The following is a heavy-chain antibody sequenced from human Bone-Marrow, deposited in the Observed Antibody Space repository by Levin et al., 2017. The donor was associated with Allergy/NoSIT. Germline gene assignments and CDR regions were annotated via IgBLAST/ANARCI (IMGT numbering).Heavy chain of an antibody. J-gene: IGHJ6*03. V-gene: IGHV3-7*01. CDR2: IKQDGSRR. CDR1: GFIISPYW. Sequence: GESLKISCAASGFIISPYWMSWVRQAPGKGLEWLGNIKQDGSRRDYVDSVRGRFTISRDNAKNTFYLQMNSLRAEDTALYYCARDYSRGYGSKSYHYYFYMDVWGKGTAVTVSS. CDR3: ARDYSRGYGSKSYHYYFYMDV. D-gene: IGHD6-19*01.